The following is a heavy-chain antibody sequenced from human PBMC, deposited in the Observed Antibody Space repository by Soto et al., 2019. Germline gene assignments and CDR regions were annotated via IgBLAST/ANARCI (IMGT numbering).Heavy chain of an antibody. CDR2: IIPIFGTA. V-gene: IGHV1-69*05. D-gene: IGHD5-18*01. CDR3: ARRLKYSYGFFARFDY. CDR1: GGTFSSYA. Sequence: QVQLVQSGAEVKKPGSSVKVSCKASGGTFSSYAISWVRQAPGQGLEWMGGIIPIFGTANYAQKFQGRVTITXXDXTXXADMELSSLRSEDTAVYYCARRLKYSYGFFARFDYWGQGTLVTVSS. J-gene: IGHJ4*02.